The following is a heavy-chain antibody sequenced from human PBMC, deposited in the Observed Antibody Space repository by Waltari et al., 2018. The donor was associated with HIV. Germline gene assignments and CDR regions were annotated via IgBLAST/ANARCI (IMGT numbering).Heavy chain of an antibody. CDR1: DKAFSGSV. CDR3: AEGYGAFDFDY. D-gene: IGHD2-15*01. Sequence: QSPSTVRQPGSSGKLSCKSSDKAFSGSVINWVRQAPGQGLEWIGLIDTKTGSPTYAQVFSGLLILSLDTSVTTSYLQIRALKTNDTATYYCAEGYGAFDFDYWGQGTLITVSP. V-gene: IGHV7-4-1*01. CDR2: IDTKTGSP. J-gene: IGHJ4*02.